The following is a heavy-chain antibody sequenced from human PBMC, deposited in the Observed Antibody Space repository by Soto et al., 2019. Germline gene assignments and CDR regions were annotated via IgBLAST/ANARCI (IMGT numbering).Heavy chain of an antibody. CDR1: GFSLSASGVD. CDR2: IYWDDDK. D-gene: IGHD1-26*01. Sequence: QITLKESGPSLVNPTQTLTLTCTFSGFSLSASGVDVGWIRQPPGKALEWLAHIYWDDDKRYSPSLKSRLTITKDTSKRQVVLIMTNMDPVDTATYYCAHGWWDLFDLWGQGTLVTVSS. CDR3: AHGWWDLFDL. V-gene: IGHV2-5*02. J-gene: IGHJ4*02.